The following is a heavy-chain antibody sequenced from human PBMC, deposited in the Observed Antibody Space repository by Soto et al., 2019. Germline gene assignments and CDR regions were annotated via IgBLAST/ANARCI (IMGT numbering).Heavy chain of an antibody. CDR2: MYPGASDT. CDR3: ARHDYRYCSGGSCRNYSYYYGMEA. V-gene: IGHV5-51*01. CDR1: GYSFTSYW. D-gene: IGHD2-15*01. Sequence: GESLKISCKGSGYSFTSYWICWLRQMPGKGLEWMGIMYPGASDTRYSPSFQGQVTISADKSISTAYLQWSSLKASDTAMYYCARHDYRYCSGGSCRNYSYYYGMEAWGQGTTVNVSS. J-gene: IGHJ6*02.